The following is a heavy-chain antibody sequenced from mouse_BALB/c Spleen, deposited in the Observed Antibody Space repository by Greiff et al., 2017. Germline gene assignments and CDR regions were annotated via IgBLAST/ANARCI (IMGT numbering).Heavy chain of an antibody. Sequence: EVKLMESGGGLVKPGGSLKLSCAASGFTFSSYAMSWVRQSPEKRLEWVAEISSGGSYTYYPDTVTGRFTISRDNAKNTLYLEMSSLRSEDTAMYYCARSLTTVAPTGFAYWGQGTLVTVSA. CDR2: ISSGGSYT. D-gene: IGHD1-1*01. V-gene: IGHV5-9-4*01. CDR1: GFTFSSYA. J-gene: IGHJ3*01. CDR3: ARSLTTVAPTGFAY.